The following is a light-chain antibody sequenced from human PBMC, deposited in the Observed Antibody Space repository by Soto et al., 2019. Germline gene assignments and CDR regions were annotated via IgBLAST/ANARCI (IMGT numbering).Light chain of an antibody. CDR1: QIINSY. J-gene: IGKJ2*01. Sequence: DIQMTQSPSSLSASVGDRVTITCRTSQIINSYLAWYQQKPGRAPNLVIYAASSLQSGVPSRFSGSGSGTDFTLTTSSLQPEDYATYYCQQTYLAPYTFGQGTKLEIK. CDR2: AAS. V-gene: IGKV1-39*01. CDR3: QQTYLAPYT.